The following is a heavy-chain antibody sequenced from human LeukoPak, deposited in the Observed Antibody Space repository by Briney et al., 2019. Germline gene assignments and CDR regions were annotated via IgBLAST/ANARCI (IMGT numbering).Heavy chain of an antibody. CDR1: GVSFSGYY. V-gene: IGHV4-34*01. Sequence: SETLSLTCAVYGVSFSGYYWSWIRQPPGKGLEWIGEINHSGSTNYNPSLKSRVTISVDTSKNQFSLKLNSVTAADTAVYYCAREVPWVWNFDLWGRGTLVTVSS. D-gene: IGHD1-26*01. CDR2: INHSGST. CDR3: AREVPWVWNFDL. J-gene: IGHJ2*01.